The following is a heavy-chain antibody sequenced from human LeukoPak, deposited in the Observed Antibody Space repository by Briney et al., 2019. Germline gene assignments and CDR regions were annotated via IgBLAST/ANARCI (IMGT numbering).Heavy chain of an antibody. CDR2: INHSGST. CDR3: SSQYSSGWYGVNY. CDR1: GGSFSGYY. D-gene: IGHD6-19*01. V-gene: IGHV4-34*01. Sequence: PSETLCLTCAVYGGSFSGYYWSWIRQPPGKGLEWIGEINHSGSTNYNPSLKSRVTTSVDTSNNQFSLKLSSGPAADTAVYYCSSQYSSGWYGVNYCVQGPLITVSS. J-gene: IGHJ4*02.